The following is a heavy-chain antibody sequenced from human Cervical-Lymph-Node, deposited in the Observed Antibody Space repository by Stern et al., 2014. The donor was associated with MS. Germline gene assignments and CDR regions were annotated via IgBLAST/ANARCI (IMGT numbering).Heavy chain of an antibody. CDR3: ARQGFCSGGTCQYWYFDL. CDR1: GGSIRSYH. Sequence: LQLQESGPGLVKPSETLSLTCTVSGGSIRSYHWAWIRQSPGKGLEWIGTIYYSGSTYSNPSLKSRVSISVGTYEFSLRFSSVTAADTALYYCARQGFCSGGTCQYWYFDLWGRGILVTVSS. V-gene: IGHV4-39*01. D-gene: IGHD2-15*01. CDR2: IYYSGST. J-gene: IGHJ2*01.